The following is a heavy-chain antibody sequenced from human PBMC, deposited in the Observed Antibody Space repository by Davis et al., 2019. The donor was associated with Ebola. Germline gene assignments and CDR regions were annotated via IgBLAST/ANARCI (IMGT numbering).Heavy chain of an antibody. Sequence: GSLKISCAASGFTFSSYAMSWVRQAPGKGLEWVSAISGSGGSTYYADSVKGRFTISRDNSKNTLYLQMNSLRAEDTAVYYCARDPGELLGGMDVWGQGTTVTVSS. D-gene: IGHD3-10*01. CDR3: ARDPGELLGGMDV. CDR2: ISGSGGST. CDR1: GFTFSSYA. V-gene: IGHV3-23*01. J-gene: IGHJ6*02.